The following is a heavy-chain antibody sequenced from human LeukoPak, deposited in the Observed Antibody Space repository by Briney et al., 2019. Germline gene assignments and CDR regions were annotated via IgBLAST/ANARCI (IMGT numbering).Heavy chain of an antibody. J-gene: IGHJ4*02. Sequence: GESLKISCKGSGYSFTSYWIGWVRQMPGKGLEWMGIIYPGDSDTRYSPSFQGQVTISADKSISTAYLQWSSLKASDTAMYYCARNHIAAAGSTKNYFDYWGQGTLVTVSS. D-gene: IGHD6-13*01. CDR3: ARNHIAAAGSTKNYFDY. CDR1: GYSFTSYW. V-gene: IGHV5-51*01. CDR2: IYPGDSDT.